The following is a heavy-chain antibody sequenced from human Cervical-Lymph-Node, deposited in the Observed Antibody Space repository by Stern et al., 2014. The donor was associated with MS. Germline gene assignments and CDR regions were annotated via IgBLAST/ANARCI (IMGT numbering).Heavy chain of an antibody. CDR3: ARRDYYDSSGYYDDAFDI. J-gene: IGHJ3*02. Sequence: QVQLQESGPGLVKPSETLSLTCTVSGGSISNFYWNWIRQSPRQGLEWSGQLHYSGSTNYNPSLKSRVTISVDTSKNQFSLNLRSVTAADTAVYFCARRDYYDSSGYYDDAFDIWGQGTMVTVSS. D-gene: IGHD3-22*01. CDR1: GGSISNFY. CDR2: LHYSGST. V-gene: IGHV4-59*01.